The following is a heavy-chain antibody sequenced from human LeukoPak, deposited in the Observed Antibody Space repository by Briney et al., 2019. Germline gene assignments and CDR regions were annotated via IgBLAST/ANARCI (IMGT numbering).Heavy chain of an antibody. CDR3: ARSNIGEDAFDI. Sequence: PSETLSLTCSVSGGSVRGRDYFWGWIRQAPGKGLEWIANIYYSGNIFYNPSLKSRVSIFVESSKNHLSLNFTSVTAADTAVYYCARSNIGEDAFDIWGQGTMATVSS. J-gene: IGHJ3*02. CDR1: GGSVRGRDYF. CDR2: IYYSGNI. V-gene: IGHV4-39*02. D-gene: IGHD2/OR15-2a*01.